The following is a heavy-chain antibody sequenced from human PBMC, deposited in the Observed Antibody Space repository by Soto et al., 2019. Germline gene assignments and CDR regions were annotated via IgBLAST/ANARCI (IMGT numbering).Heavy chain of an antibody. V-gene: IGHV4-59*02. D-gene: IGHD3-16*02. CDR2: IYYSGST. CDR1: GGSVSSYY. CDR3: ARGYDYVWGSYRIPFDY. Sequence: XTLSLPCTVSGGSVSSYYWSWIRQPPGKGLEWIGYIYYSGSTNYNPSRKSRVTISVDTSKNQLSLKLSSVTDADTAVYYFARGYDYVWGSYRIPFDYWGQGTLGTVSS. J-gene: IGHJ4*02.